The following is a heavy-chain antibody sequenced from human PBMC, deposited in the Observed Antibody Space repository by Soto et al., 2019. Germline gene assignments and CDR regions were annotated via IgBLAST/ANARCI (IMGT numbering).Heavy chain of an antibody. CDR2: IYYSGST. Sequence: PSETLSLTCTVSGGSISSSSYYWGWIRQPPGKGLEWIGSIYYSGSTYYNPSLKSRVTISVDTSKNQFSLKLSSVTAADTAVYYCARQRRYCSGGSCYSLPFDYWGQGTLVTVSS. CDR3: ARQRRYCSGGSCYSLPFDY. J-gene: IGHJ4*02. D-gene: IGHD2-15*01. CDR1: GGSISSSSYY. V-gene: IGHV4-39*01.